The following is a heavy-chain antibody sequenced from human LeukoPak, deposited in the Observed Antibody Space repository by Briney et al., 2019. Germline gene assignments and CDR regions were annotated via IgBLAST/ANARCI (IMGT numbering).Heavy chain of an antibody. D-gene: IGHD6-13*01. CDR2: ISGSGGST. J-gene: IGHJ4*02. V-gene: IGHV3-23*01. CDR3: AKLDFSSSSYDY. CDR1: GFTFSNYW. Sequence: GGSLRLSCAASGFTFSNYWMSWVRQAPGKGLEWVSAISGSGGSTYYADSVKGRFTISRDNSKNTLYLQMNSLRAEDTAVYYCAKLDFSSSSYDYWGQGTLVTVSS.